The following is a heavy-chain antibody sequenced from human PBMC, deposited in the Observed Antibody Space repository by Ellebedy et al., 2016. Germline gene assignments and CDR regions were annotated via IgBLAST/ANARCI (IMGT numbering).Heavy chain of an antibody. D-gene: IGHD3-10*01. CDR1: GFTFSSYA. CDR3: AKDRDYYGSGSYGGGAFDI. V-gene: IGHV3-23*01. CDR2: ISGSGGST. J-gene: IGHJ3*02. Sequence: GESLKISCAASGFTFSSYAMNWVRQAPGKGLEWVSAISGSGGSTYYADSVKGRFTISRDNSKNTLYLEMNSLRAEDTAVYYCAKDRDYYGSGSYGGGAFDIWGQGTMVSVS.